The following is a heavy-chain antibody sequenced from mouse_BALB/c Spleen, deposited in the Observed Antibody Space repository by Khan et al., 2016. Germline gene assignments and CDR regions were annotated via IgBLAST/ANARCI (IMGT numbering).Heavy chain of an antibody. V-gene: IGHV6-6*01. CDR2: VRTKANTHAT. CDR1: GFTFSDAW. Sequence: EVKLEESGGGLVQPGGSMKLSCAASGFTFSDAWMDWVRQSPEKGLEWVAEVRTKANTHATYYAESVNGRFTISRDDSRCSVYLQMNSLRPEDTGIYYCTRFGTNWDFDYWGQGTTLTVSS. CDR3: TRFGTNWDFDY. D-gene: IGHD4-1*01. J-gene: IGHJ2*01.